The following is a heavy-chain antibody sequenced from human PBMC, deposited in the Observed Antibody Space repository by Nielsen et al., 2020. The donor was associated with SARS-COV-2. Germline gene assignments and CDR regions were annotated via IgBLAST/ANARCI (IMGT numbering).Heavy chain of an antibody. V-gene: IGHV3-48*01. CDR1: GFSFNTYS. CDR2: ISGGSATI. Sequence: GESLKISCVASGFSFNTYSMNWVRQAPGKGLEWVSYISGGSATIYYADSVKGRFTISRDNVKNSLHLQLSSLSAEDTAVYYCARSPFHRSSWYGMDVWGQGTTVTVSS. J-gene: IGHJ6*02. D-gene: IGHD6-13*01. CDR3: ARSPFHRSSWYGMDV.